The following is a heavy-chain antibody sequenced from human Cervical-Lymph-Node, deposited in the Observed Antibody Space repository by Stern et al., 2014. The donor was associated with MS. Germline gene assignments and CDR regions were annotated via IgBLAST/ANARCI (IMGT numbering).Heavy chain of an antibody. D-gene: IGHD3-22*01. CDR2: INCGGGST. CDR1: GYTFTRYY. V-gene: IGHV1-46*01. Sequence: QVQLVQSGAEVKKPGASVKVSWAASGYTFTRYYMHWVREAPGQGLEWMGVINCGGGSTGYAQKFQGRVTMTRDTSTSTVYMELSSLSSEDTAVYYCARDPRGYESSGDYSFYNWSDPWGQGTLVTVSS. CDR3: ARDPRGYESSGDYSFYNWSDP. J-gene: IGHJ5*02.